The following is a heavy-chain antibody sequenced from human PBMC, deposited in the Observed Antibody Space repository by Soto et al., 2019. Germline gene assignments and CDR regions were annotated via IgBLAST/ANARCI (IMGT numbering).Heavy chain of an antibody. J-gene: IGHJ4*02. CDR1: GGSISSGDYY. CDR2: IYYSGST. V-gene: IGHV4-30-4*01. Sequence: LSLTCTVSGGSISSGDYYWSWIRQPPGKGLEWIGYIYYSGSTYYNPSLKSRAAISVDTSKNQFSLKLCSVTAADTAVYYCATGDDHYFDYWGQGALVTVSS. CDR3: ATGDDHYFDY. D-gene: IGHD3-16*01.